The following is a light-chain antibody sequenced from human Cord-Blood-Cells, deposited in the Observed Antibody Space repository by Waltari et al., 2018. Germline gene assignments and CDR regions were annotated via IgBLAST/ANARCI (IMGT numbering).Light chain of an antibody. Sequence: QSAPTQPASVSGSPGQSITISCPGTSSDVGGYNYVSWYQQHPGKAPKLMIYEVSNRPSGVSNRFSGSKSGNTASLTISGLQAEDEADYYCSSYTSSSTLVYVFGTGTKVTVL. CDR1: SSDVGGYNY. J-gene: IGLJ1*01. V-gene: IGLV2-14*01. CDR2: EVS. CDR3: SSYTSSSTLVYV.